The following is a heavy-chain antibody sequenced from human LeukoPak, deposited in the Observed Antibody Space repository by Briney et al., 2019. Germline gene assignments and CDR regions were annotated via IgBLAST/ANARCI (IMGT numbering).Heavy chain of an antibody. J-gene: IGHJ4*02. CDR3: ARAPLGYCSSTSSYGGWFDY. CDR1: GFTFSSYS. V-gene: IGHV3-48*01. Sequence: GGSLRLSCAASGFTFSSYSMNWVRQAPGKGLEWVSYISSSSSTIYYADSVKGRFTISRDNAKNSLYLQMNSLRAEDTAVYYCARAPLGYCSSTSSYGGWFDYWGQGTLVTVSS. CDR2: ISSSSSTI. D-gene: IGHD2-2*01.